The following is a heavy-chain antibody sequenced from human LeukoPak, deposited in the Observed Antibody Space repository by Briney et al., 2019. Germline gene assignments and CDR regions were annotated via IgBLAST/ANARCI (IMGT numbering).Heavy chain of an antibody. CDR2: IKSKTDGGTT. Sequence: GGSLRLSCAASGFTFSSYAMSWVRQAPGKGLDWVGRIKSKTDGGTTDYAAPVKGRFTISRDDSKNTLYLQMNSLKTEDTAVYYCTGGILEWLLSEFDPWGQGTLVTVSS. CDR1: GFTFSSYA. J-gene: IGHJ5*02. D-gene: IGHD3-3*01. CDR3: TGGILEWLLSEFDP. V-gene: IGHV3-15*01.